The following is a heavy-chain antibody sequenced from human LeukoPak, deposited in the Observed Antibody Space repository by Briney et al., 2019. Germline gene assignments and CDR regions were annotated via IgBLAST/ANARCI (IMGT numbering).Heavy chain of an antibody. CDR1: GFTFSRSW. CDR3: ARSPAGSWYNWFDP. CDR2: INEDGSEI. Sequence: PPGGSLRLSCAASGFTFSRSWMTWVRQAPGKGLEWVASINEDGSEIHYVDSVKGRFTISRDNAKDSLYLQMNSLRAEDTAVYYCARSPAGSWYNWFDPWGQGTLVTVSS. D-gene: IGHD6-13*01. J-gene: IGHJ5*02. V-gene: IGHV3-7*01.